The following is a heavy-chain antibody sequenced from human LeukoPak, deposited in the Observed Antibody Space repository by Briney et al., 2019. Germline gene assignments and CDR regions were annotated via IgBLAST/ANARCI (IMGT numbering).Heavy chain of an antibody. Sequence: ASVKVSCKASGYTFTSYYMHWVRQAPGQGLEWMAIINPSGGSTTYAQKFQGRVTMTRDMSTSTAYMELSSLRSEDTAVYFCARVTHTELSTWFDPWGQGTLVTVSS. CDR2: INPSGGST. CDR3: ARVTHTELSTWFDP. J-gene: IGHJ5*02. CDR1: GYTFTSYY. D-gene: IGHD5-18*01. V-gene: IGHV1-46*01.